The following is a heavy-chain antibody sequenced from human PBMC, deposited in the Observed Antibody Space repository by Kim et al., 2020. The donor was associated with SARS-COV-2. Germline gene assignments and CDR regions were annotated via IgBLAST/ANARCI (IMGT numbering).Heavy chain of an antibody. CDR3: AKARRGGYYSGFDY. CDR2: ISYDGSNK. CDR1: GFTFSSYG. V-gene: IGHV3-30*18. J-gene: IGHJ4*02. Sequence: GGSLRLSCAASGFTFSSYGMHWVRQAPGKGLEWVAVISYDGSNKYYADSVKGRFTISRDNSKNTLYLQMNSLRAEDTAVYYCAKARRGGYYSGFDYWGQGTLVTVSS. D-gene: IGHD3-22*01.